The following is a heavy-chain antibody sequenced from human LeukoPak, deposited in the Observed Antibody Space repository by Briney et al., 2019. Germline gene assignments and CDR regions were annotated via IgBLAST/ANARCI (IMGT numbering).Heavy chain of an antibody. D-gene: IGHD6-19*01. CDR1: GGSISSGSYY. V-gene: IGHV4-61*02. CDR3: ARSLAVAGYSYYYYLDV. CDR2: IYTSGST. J-gene: IGHJ6*03. Sequence: SQTLSLTCTVSGGSISSGSYYWSWIRQPAGKGLEWIGRIYTSGSTNYNPSLKSRVTISVDTSKNQFSLRLNSVTAADTAVYFCARSLAVAGYSYYYYLDVWGTGTTVAVSS.